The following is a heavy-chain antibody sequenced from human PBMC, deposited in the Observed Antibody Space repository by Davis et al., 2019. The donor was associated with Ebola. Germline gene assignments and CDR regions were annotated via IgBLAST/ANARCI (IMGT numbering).Heavy chain of an antibody. J-gene: IGHJ4*02. CDR1: GFTFSSYW. CDR2: INSDGSST. V-gene: IGHV3-74*01. D-gene: IGHD6-19*01. Sequence: GESLKISCAASGFTFSSYWMHWVRQAPGKGLVWVSRINSDGSSTSYADSVKGRFTTFRDNPKNTLYLQMNSLRADDTAVYFCANPAPSSGGWYEKDHWGQGTLVTVSS. CDR3: ANPAPSSGGWYEKDH.